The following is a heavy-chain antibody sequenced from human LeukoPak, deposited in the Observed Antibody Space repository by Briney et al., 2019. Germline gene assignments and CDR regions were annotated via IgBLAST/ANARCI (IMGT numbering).Heavy chain of an antibody. Sequence: GGSLRLSCAASGFSFSSSWMHWVRQAPGKGLMWVSRINDDETSTSYADSVKGRFTISRDNAKNMLYLQINSLRVEDTAIYYCARGGKLEPTAMATWGQGSLVVVSS. D-gene: IGHD5-18*01. CDR2: INDDETST. V-gene: IGHV3-74*01. CDR3: ARGGKLEPTAMAT. CDR1: GFSFSSSW. J-gene: IGHJ5*02.